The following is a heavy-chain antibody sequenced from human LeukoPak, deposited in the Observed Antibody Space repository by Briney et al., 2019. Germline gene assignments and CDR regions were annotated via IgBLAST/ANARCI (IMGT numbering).Heavy chain of an antibody. Sequence: SETLSLTCIISGGYISSTTYYWGWIRQPPGKGLEWIGTLYYSGKTYYNPSLKSRVTISIDTSKNQFSLKLTSATAADTAVYYCARDRWGEGLDYWGQGTLVTVSS. J-gene: IGHJ4*02. D-gene: IGHD3-16*01. CDR1: GGYISSTTYY. CDR2: LYYSGKT. CDR3: ARDRWGEGLDY. V-gene: IGHV4-39*07.